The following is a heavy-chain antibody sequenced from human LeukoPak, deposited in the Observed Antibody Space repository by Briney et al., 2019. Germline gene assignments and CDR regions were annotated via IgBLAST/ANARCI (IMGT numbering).Heavy chain of an antibody. Sequence: GGSLRLSCEVFGFTFSTYAMTWVRQAPGRGLEWVSTISGGDGGTYYADSVKGRFTVSRDTSKNTLYLQMNSLRAEDTALYYCASGIVAPPDYWGQGTLVTVSS. V-gene: IGHV3-23*01. CDR2: ISGGDGGT. D-gene: IGHD2-15*01. J-gene: IGHJ4*02. CDR3: ASGIVAPPDY. CDR1: GFTFSTYA.